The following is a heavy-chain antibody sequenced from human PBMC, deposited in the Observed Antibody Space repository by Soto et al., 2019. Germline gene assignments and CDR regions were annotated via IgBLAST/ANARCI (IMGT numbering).Heavy chain of an antibody. Sequence: GGSLRLSCAASGFTFSSYAMSWVRQAPGKGLEWVSGIGGSGGSTYYADSVKGRFTISRDNSKNTLYLQMNSLRAEGTAVYYCANYYYDSSGWNFDYWGQGTLVTVSS. CDR1: GFTFSSYA. CDR2: IGGSGGST. D-gene: IGHD3-22*01. CDR3: ANYYYDSSGWNFDY. J-gene: IGHJ4*02. V-gene: IGHV3-23*01.